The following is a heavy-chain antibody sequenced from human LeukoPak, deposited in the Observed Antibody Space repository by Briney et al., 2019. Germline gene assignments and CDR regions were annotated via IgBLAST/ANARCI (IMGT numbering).Heavy chain of an antibody. CDR3: AVSFDY. D-gene: IGHD5/OR15-5a*01. V-gene: IGHV3-48*01. Sequence: GGSLRPSCAASGFTFTSYSMNWVRQAPGKGLEWVSYISSSTTTIYYADSVKGRFTISRDNAKNSLYLQMNSLRAEDTAVYYCAVSFDYWGQGTLVTVSS. J-gene: IGHJ4*02. CDR1: GFTFTSYS. CDR2: ISSSTTTI.